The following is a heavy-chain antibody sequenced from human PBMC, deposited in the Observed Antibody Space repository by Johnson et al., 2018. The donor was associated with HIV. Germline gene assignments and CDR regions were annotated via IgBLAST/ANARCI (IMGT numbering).Heavy chain of an antibody. CDR2: ISSSGSTI. V-gene: IGHV3-11*01. J-gene: IGHJ3*02. Sequence: QVQLVESGGGVVQPGRSLRLSCAASGFTFSDYYMSWIRQAPGKGLEWVSYISSSGSTIYYADSVKGRFTISRDNAKNSLYLQMNSLRAEDTAVYYCAKDLLTLDAFDIWGQGTMVTVSS. CDR3: AKDLLTLDAFDI. CDR1: GFTFSDYY.